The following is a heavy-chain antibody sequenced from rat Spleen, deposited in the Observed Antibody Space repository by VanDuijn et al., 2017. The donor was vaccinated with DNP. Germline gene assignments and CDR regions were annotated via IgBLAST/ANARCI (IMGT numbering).Heavy chain of an antibody. Sequence: EVKLVKSGGGLVQPGRSLKLSCAASGFNFNDYWMGWVRQAPGKGLEWIGEINKDSRTIKYAPSLKDKFTVSRDNAQNTLYLQMSKVGSEDTAIYYCVREKFGVDYWGQGVMVTVSS. V-gene: IGHV4-2*01. CDR1: GFNFNDYW. J-gene: IGHJ2*01. D-gene: IGHD4-3*01. CDR2: INKDSRTI. CDR3: VREKFGVDY.